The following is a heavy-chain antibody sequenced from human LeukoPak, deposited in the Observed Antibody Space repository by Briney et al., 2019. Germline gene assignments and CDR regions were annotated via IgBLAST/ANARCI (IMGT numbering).Heavy chain of an antibody. V-gene: IGHV3-7*01. CDR1: GFTFSNYV. CDR2: IKQDGSER. Sequence: GGSLRLSCAASGFTFSNYVMGWVRQVPGKGLEWVATIKQDGSERYYVGSVRGRFTISRDNANNSLYLQMNSLRVEDTAVYYCARRGTWHSDYWGQGTLVTVSS. J-gene: IGHJ4*02. CDR3: ARRGTWHSDY. D-gene: IGHD3-16*01.